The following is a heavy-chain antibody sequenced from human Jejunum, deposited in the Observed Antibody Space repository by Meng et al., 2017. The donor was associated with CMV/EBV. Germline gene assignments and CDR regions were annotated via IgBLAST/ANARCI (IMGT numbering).Heavy chain of an antibody. CDR1: FSSYE. CDR3: AKGRAGSTSCFDY. CDR2: TGDRFGAKTT. Sequence: FSSYEFNCVRQAPGKGLEWVSYIATGDRFGAKTTYYADSVKGRFTISRDNSKNTLYLQMNSLRAEDTAVYYCAKGRAGSTSCFDYWGQGTLVTVSS. J-gene: IGHJ4*02. V-gene: IGHV3-23*01. D-gene: IGHD2-2*01.